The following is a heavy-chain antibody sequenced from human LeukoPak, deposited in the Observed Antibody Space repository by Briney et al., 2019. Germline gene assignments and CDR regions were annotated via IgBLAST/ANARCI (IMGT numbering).Heavy chain of an antibody. V-gene: IGHV3-48*01. Sequence: PGGSLRLSCVGSGFSFATYWMSWLRQAPGKGLEWVSYISSSGSSVYYGDSLKGRFTISRDNAKNSPYLQMNSLRAEDTAVYYCARNSYHYWSGHETFDYWGQGILVTVSS. CDR2: ISSSGSSV. D-gene: IGHD3-3*01. J-gene: IGHJ4*02. CDR3: ARNSYHYWSGHETFDY. CDR1: GFSFATYW.